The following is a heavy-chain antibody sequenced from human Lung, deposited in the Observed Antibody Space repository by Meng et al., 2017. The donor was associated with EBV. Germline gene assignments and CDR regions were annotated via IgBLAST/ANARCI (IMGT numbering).Heavy chain of an antibody. J-gene: IGHJ4*02. Sequence: VQLTQTGAGLVQPCGPLSPPCAVSGGSISSSNGLSLVRQPAGKGLEWIGKIYHSGSTNYNPSLKSRVTIPVDKSKNQFSLKLSSVTAADTAVYYCASFPPPWKQWLVADYWGQGTLVTVSS. CDR3: ASFPPPWKQWLVADY. V-gene: IGHV4-4*02. CDR2: IYHSGST. D-gene: IGHD6-19*01. CDR1: GGSISSSNG.